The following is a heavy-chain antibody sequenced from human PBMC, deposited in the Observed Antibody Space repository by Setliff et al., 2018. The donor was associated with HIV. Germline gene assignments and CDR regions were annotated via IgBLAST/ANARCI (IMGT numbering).Heavy chain of an antibody. D-gene: IGHD1-26*01. CDR3: ARAAYSGTYLWEPATDL. Sequence: TLSLTCTVSGDSITRGSYYWSWIRQPAGKGLEWIGHIYTSGKTHYSPSLKSRITISADTSKNQLSLNLSSVTAADTAVYCCARAAYSGTYLWEPATDLWGRGTLVTVSS. J-gene: IGHJ2*01. V-gene: IGHV4-61*09. CDR2: IYTSGKT. CDR1: GDSITRGSYY.